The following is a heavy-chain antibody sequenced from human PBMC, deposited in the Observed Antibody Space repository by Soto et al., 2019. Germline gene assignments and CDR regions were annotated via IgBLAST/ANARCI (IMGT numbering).Heavy chain of an antibody. CDR3: ARDSAFGETPRGYFDF. J-gene: IGHJ4*02. V-gene: IGHV3-48*01. D-gene: IGHD3-10*01. Sequence: PGGSLRLSCAASGFTFSSYSMNWVRQAPGKGLEWVSYISSSSSTIYYADSVKGRFTISRDKAKNSLYLQMNSLRAEDTAVYYCARDSAFGETPRGYFDFWGQGTLVTVSS. CDR2: ISSSSSTI. CDR1: GFTFSSYS.